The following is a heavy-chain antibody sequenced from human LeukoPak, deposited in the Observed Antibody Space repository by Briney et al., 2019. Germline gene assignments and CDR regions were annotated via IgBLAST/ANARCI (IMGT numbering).Heavy chain of an antibody. CDR1: GGSISSGSYY. CDR2: IYTSGST. CDR3: ARGPCSSANCYWSLDH. Sequence: SQTLSLTCTVSGGSISSGSYYWSWIRQPAGKGLEWIGRIYTSGSTNYNPSLKSRVTISVDTSKNQFSLNLNSVTAADTAVYYCARGPCSSANCYWSLDHWGQGTLVTVSS. V-gene: IGHV4-61*02. D-gene: IGHD2-2*01. J-gene: IGHJ5*02.